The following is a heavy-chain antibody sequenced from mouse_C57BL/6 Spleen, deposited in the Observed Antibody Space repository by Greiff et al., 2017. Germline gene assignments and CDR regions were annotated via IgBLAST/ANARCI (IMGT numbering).Heavy chain of an antibody. CDR1: GYTFTSYG. Sequence: QVQLKESGAELARPGASVKLSCKASGYTFTSYGISWVKQRTGQGLEWIGEIYPRSGNTYYNEKFKGKATLTADKSSSTAYMELRSLTSEDSAVYFCARRSNSYYLDYWGQGTTLTVSS. CDR2: IYPRSGNT. V-gene: IGHV1-81*01. D-gene: IGHD2-5*01. J-gene: IGHJ2*01. CDR3: ARRSNSYYLDY.